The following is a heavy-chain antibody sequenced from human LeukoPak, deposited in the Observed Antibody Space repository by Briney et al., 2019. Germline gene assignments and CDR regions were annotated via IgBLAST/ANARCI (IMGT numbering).Heavy chain of an antibody. CDR3: ARGAFYYDNAFDI. J-gene: IGHJ3*02. V-gene: IGHV1-2*02. Sequence: ASVKVSCKASGYTFTGYYMHWVRQAPGQGLEWMGWINPNSGGTNYAQKFRGRVTMTRDTSISTAYMELSRLRSDDTAVYYCARGAFYYDNAFDIWGQGTMVTVSS. CDR2: INPNSGGT. D-gene: IGHD3-22*01. CDR1: GYTFTGYY.